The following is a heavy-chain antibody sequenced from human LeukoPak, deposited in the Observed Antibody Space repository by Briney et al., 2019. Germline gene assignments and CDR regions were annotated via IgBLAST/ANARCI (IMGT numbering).Heavy chain of an antibody. Sequence: SETLSLTCTVSGYSISSGYYWGWIRQPPGKGLEWIGSIYHSGSTYYNPSLKSRVTISVDTSKNQFSLKLSSVTAADTAVYYCARQFYTAIVLFWFDPWGLGTLVTVSS. D-gene: IGHD5-18*01. V-gene: IGHV4-38-2*02. CDR3: ARQFYTAIVLFWFDP. CDR1: GYSISSGYY. CDR2: IYHSGST. J-gene: IGHJ5*02.